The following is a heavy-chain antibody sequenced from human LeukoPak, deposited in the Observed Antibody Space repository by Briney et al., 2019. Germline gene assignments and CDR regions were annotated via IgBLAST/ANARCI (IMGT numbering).Heavy chain of an antibody. Sequence: GGSLRLSCAASGFTFSSYGMHWVRQAPGKGLEWVAVIWYDGSNKYYADSVKSRFTISRDNSKNTLYLQMNSLRAEDTAVYYCAKAQGYYDSRDAFDIWGQGTMVTVSS. CDR2: IWYDGSNK. D-gene: IGHD3-22*01. CDR1: GFTFSSYG. V-gene: IGHV3-33*06. J-gene: IGHJ3*02. CDR3: AKAQGYYDSRDAFDI.